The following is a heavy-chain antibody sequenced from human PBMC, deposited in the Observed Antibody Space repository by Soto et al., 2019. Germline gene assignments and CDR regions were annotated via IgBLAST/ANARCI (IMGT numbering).Heavy chain of an antibody. CDR2: ISYNGSNT. Sequence: SLRLSCAASGVSFNSYDMHWVRQAPGKGPEWVAIISYNGSNTYYSDSVGGRFTISRDNSKDTLYLQMHSLISEDTAIYYCARISRYCSGGDCHAWGQGTQVTVSS. D-gene: IGHD2-15*01. V-gene: IGHV3-30*03. CDR3: ARISRYCSGGDCHA. CDR1: GVSFNSYD. J-gene: IGHJ5*02.